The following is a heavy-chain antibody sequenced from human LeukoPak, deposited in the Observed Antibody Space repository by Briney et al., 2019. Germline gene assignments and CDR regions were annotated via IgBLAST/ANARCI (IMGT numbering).Heavy chain of an antibody. CDR3: TRTFLSGDGYKVGYFDY. D-gene: IGHD5-24*01. J-gene: IGHJ4*02. CDR2: IYNSDNT. V-gene: IGHV3-53*01. Sequence: TGGSLRLSCAASGLTVSSNYMSWVRQATGKGLEWVSLIYNSDNTYYADSVKGRFTISRDNSKNTLFLQMNSLTAEDTAMYYCTRTFLSGDGYKVGYFDYWGQGTLVTVSS. CDR1: GLTVSSNY.